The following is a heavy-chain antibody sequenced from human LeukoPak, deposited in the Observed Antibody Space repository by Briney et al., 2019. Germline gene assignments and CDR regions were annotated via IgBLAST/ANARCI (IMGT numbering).Heavy chain of an antibody. Sequence: GTLSLTCGVSGGSITNTNYWTWVRQPPGKGLEWIGEVNLQGSTNYNPSLMGRVAISVDTSENHISLQLTSVTAADTAVYYCAREGGPYRPLDYSGQGTLVTVSS. CDR2: VNLQGST. J-gene: IGHJ4*02. CDR1: GGSITNTNY. V-gene: IGHV4-4*02. CDR3: AREGGPYRPLDY.